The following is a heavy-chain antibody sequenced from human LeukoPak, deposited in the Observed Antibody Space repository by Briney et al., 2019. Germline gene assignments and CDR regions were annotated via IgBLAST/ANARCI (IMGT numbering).Heavy chain of an antibody. D-gene: IGHD3-9*01. CDR3: ARVRKQYFDWSNWCAP. J-gene: IGHJ5*02. CDR1: GYTFTGYY. Sequence: ASVKVSCKASGYTFTGYYMHWVRRAPGQGLEWMGWINPNSGGTNYAQKFQGRVTMTRDTSISTAYMELSRLRSDGTAVYYCARVRKQYFDWSNWCAPWGQGTLVTASS. V-gene: IGHV1-2*02. CDR2: INPNSGGT.